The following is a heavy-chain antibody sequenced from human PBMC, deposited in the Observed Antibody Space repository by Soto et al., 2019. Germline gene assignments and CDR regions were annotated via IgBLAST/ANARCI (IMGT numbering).Heavy chain of an antibody. Sequence: GGSLRLSCAASGFTFSSYGMHWVRQAPGKGLEWVAVISYDGSNKYYADSVKGRFTISRDNSKNTLYLQMNSLRAEDTAVYYCAKDTTTMIVVAQEGGIDYWGQGTLVTVSS. D-gene: IGHD3-22*01. CDR1: GFTFSSYG. J-gene: IGHJ4*02. CDR2: ISYDGSNK. V-gene: IGHV3-30*18. CDR3: AKDTTTMIVVAQEGGIDY.